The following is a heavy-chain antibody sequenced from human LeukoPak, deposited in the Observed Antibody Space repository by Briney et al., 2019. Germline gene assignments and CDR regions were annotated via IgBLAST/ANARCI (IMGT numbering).Heavy chain of an antibody. CDR2: IYYSGST. CDR3: ARAPDRYYYDSSGGGYYYYYMDV. D-gene: IGHD3-22*01. J-gene: IGHJ6*03. V-gene: IGHV4-59*01. Sequence: SETLSLTCTVSGGSISSYYWSWIRQPPGKGLEWIGYIYYSGSTNYNPSLESRVTISVDTSKNQFSLKLSSVTAADTAVYYCARAPDRYYYDSSGGGYYYYYMDVWGKGTTVTVSS. CDR1: GGSISSYY.